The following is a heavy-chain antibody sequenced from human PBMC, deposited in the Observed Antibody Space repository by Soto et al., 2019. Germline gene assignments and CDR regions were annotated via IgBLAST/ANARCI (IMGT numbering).Heavy chain of an antibody. CDR3: ARHDYSNGGMDV. CDR2: IDPSDSYT. Sequence: GESLKISFKGSGYSFTSYWISWVRQMPGKGLEWMGRIDPSDSYTNYSPSFQGHVTISADKSISTAYLQWSSLKVSDTAMYYCARHDYSNGGMDVWGQGTTVTVSS. V-gene: IGHV5-10-1*01. CDR1: GYSFTSYW. D-gene: IGHD4-4*01. J-gene: IGHJ6*02.